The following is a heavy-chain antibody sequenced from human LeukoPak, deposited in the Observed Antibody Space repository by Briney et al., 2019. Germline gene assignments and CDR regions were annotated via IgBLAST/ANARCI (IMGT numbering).Heavy chain of an antibody. Sequence: SETLSLTCAVSGGSISSSNWWSWVRQPPGQGLEWIGEIYHSGSTNYNPSLKSRVTISVDKSKNQFSLKLSSVTAADTAVYYCARAGRGYCSGGSCYSGWFDPWGQGTLVTVSS. D-gene: IGHD2-15*01. V-gene: IGHV4-4*02. CDR3: ARAGRGYCSGGSCYSGWFDP. J-gene: IGHJ5*02. CDR2: IYHSGST. CDR1: GGSISSSNW.